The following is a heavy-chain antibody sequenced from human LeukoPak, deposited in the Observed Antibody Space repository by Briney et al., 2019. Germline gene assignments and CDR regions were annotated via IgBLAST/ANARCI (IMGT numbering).Heavy chain of an antibody. J-gene: IGHJ4*02. V-gene: IGHV1-46*01. D-gene: IGHD5-18*01. Sequence: ASVKVSCKASGYTFTSYYMHWVRQAPGQGLEWMGIINPRGGSTSHAQKFQGRVTMTRDTSTSTVYMELSSLRSEDTAVYYCARAGDTAMVIEYWGQGTLVTISS. CDR3: ARAGDTAMVIEY. CDR1: GYTFTSYY. CDR2: INPRGGST.